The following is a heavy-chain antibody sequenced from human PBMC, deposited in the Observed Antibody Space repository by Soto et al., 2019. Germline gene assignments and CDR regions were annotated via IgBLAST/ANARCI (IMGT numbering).Heavy chain of an antibody. CDR1: GYTFTRYG. CDR3: AREGDVPYYYYGMDV. CDR2: ISGYDGRT. V-gene: IGHV1-18*01. D-gene: IGHD2-21*02. Sequence: QVHLVQSGAEVKKPGASVKVSCKTSGYTFTRYGISWVRQAPGQGLEWMGWISGYDGRTNFAQKVQDRVTMTTYPSTSTVYMELRSLSSDDTAVYYCAREGDVPYYYYGMDVWGQGTTVTVSS. J-gene: IGHJ6*02.